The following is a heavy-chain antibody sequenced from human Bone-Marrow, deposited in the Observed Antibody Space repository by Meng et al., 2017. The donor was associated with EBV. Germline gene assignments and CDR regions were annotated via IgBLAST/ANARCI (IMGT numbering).Heavy chain of an antibody. Sequence: VQLVQSGAEVKKPRASIKVYCKASRYTFTGYYMHWVRQAPGQGLEWMGWINPNSGGTNYAQKFQGCVTMTRDPSISTAYMELSRLRSDDTAVYYCARDSKQGFDYWGQGTLVTVSS. D-gene: IGHD6-13*01. CDR1: RYTFTGYY. J-gene: IGHJ4*02. CDR2: INPNSGGT. CDR3: ARDSKQGFDY. V-gene: IGHV1-2*04.